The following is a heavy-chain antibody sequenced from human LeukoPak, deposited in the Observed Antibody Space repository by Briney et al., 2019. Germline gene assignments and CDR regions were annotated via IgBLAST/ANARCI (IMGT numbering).Heavy chain of an antibody. Sequence: SETLSLTCAVYGGSFSGYYWSWIRQPPGKGLEWIGEINHSGSTNYNPSLKSRVTISVDTSKNQFSLKLSSVTAADTAVYYCARVRSPGGSYYFDYWGQGTLVTVSS. CDR3: ARVRSPGGSYYFDY. V-gene: IGHV4-34*01. CDR1: GGSFSGYY. D-gene: IGHD4-23*01. J-gene: IGHJ4*02. CDR2: INHSGST.